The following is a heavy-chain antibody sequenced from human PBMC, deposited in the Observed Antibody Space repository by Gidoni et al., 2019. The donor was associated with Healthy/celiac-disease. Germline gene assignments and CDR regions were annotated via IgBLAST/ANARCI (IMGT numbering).Heavy chain of an antibody. J-gene: IGHJ5*02. Sequence: QVQLVQSGAELKKPGSSVNVSCKASGGTFSSYAISWLRQAPGQGLEWMGGIIPSFGTANYAQKFQGRVTITVDESTSTADMELSSLRSEDTAVYDCARRQTHSSGLGWFDPGGQGTLVTVSS. V-gene: IGHV1-69*01. CDR3: ARRQTHSSGLGWFDP. CDR2: IIPSFGTA. D-gene: IGHD6-19*01. CDR1: GGTFSSYA.